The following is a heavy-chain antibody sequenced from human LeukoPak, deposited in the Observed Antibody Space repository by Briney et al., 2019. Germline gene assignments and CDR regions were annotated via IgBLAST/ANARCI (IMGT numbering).Heavy chain of an antibody. Sequence: GGSLRLSCAASGFTFSGCGMHWVRQAPGKGLDWVSFIYNDGREQYYSDSLKGRFTISRDNSKNMLYLQVNNVRADDTAVYYCAKDPGDSVRGYYMDVWGKGTTVIVS. J-gene: IGHJ6*03. CDR3: AKDPGDSVRGYYMDV. CDR1: GFTFSGCG. V-gene: IGHV3-30*02. CDR2: IYNDGREQ. D-gene: IGHD1-26*01.